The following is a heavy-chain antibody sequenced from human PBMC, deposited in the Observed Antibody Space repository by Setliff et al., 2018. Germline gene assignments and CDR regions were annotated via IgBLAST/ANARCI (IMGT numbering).Heavy chain of an antibody. Sequence: SETLSLTCTVSGDSISSRTYYWSWIRQPAGKGLEWIGHIYTSWSTIYNPSLKSRLTISLDTSKNQFSLTLSSVTAADTAVYYCARMSGFLYMDVWGKGTTVTAP. CDR1: GDSISSRTYY. J-gene: IGHJ6*03. V-gene: IGHV4-61*09. CDR3: ARMSGFLYMDV. D-gene: IGHD3-3*01. CDR2: IYTSWST.